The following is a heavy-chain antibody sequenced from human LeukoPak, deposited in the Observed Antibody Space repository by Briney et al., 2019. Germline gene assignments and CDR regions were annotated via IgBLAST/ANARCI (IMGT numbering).Heavy chain of an antibody. CDR2: INKDGSGT. CDR1: GFTFSNYF. CDR3: ARAAGWLDP. J-gene: IGHJ5*02. Sequence: GGSLRLSCAASGFTFSNYFMGWVRQAPGKGLEWVANINKDGSGTSYADSVKGRFTISRDNAKNSLYLQMNGLRADDTAVYYCARAAGWLDPWGQGTLVTVSS. V-gene: IGHV3-7*03.